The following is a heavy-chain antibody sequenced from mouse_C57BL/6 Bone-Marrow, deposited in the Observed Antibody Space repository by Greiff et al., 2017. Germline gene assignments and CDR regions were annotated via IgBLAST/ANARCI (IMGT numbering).Heavy chain of an antibody. V-gene: IGHV1-50*01. Sequence: QVQLQQPGAELVKPGASVKLSCKASGYTFTSYWMQWVKQRPGQGLEWIGEIDPSDSYTNYNQKFKGKATLTVDTSSSTAYMQLSSLTSEDSAVYYCARPRLVYFDVGGTGTTVTVSS. CDR1: GYTFTSYW. CDR3: ARPRLVYFDV. CDR2: IDPSDSYT. J-gene: IGHJ1*03.